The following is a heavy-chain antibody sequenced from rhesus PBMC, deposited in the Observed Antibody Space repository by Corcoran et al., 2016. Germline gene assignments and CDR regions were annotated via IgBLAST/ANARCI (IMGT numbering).Heavy chain of an antibody. Sequence: QLQLQESGPGLVKPSETLSVTCAVSGGSISSSYWSWIRQAPGKVLEWIGLIYGSGSRNNYNPALTCRVTLSVDTSKNQLSLKLSSVTTADTAVYYCARDLAAAGTFDFWGQGLRVTVSS. V-gene: IGHV4-169*02. CDR3: ARDLAAAGTFDF. D-gene: IGHD6-25*01. CDR2: IYGSGSRN. CDR1: GGSISSSY. J-gene: IGHJ3*01.